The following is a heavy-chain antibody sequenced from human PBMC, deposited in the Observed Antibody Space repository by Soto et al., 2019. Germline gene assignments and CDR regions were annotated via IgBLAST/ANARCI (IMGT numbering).Heavy chain of an antibody. V-gene: IGHV3-30*04. Sequence: QVQLVESGGGVVQPGRSLRLSCAASGFTFSNYAMHWVRQAPGKGLEWVAVTSYDGKNKYDADSVKGRFTISRDNSNNTLYLQMNSLRREDTAVSYCARDMCYSGSGQSTNFDYYYYGLDVWGQGTTVTVSS. CDR2: TSYDGKNK. CDR1: GFTFSNYA. CDR3: ARDMCYSGSGQSTNFDYYYYGLDV. D-gene: IGHD3-10*01. J-gene: IGHJ6*02.